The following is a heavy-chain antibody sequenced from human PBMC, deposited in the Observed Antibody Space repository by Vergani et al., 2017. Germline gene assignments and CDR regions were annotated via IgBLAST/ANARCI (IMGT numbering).Heavy chain of an antibody. Sequence: QVQLQQWGAGLLKPSETLSLTCAVYGGSFSGYYWSWIRQPPGKGLEWIGEINHSGSTNYNPSLKSRVTISVDTSKNQFSLKLSSVTAADTAVYYCARAVGSWRLRPFDYWGQGTLVTVS. V-gene: IGHV4-34*01. CDR3: ARAVGSWRLRPFDY. CDR1: GGSFSGYY. J-gene: IGHJ4*02. D-gene: IGHD3-10*01. CDR2: INHSGST.